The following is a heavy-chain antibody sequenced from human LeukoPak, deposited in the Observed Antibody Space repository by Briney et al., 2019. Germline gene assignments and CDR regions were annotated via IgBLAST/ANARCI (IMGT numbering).Heavy chain of an antibody. V-gene: IGHV5-51*01. J-gene: IGHJ5*02. CDR3: ARRFSSSWYWFDP. CDR1: GYSFSSYW. Sequence: GESLKISCKGSGYSFSSYWFGWWRQIPGKGLEWMGIIYPGDSDTRYRPSFQSEVTISADKTNSTDYLQWRSLKASNTAMNYCARRFSSSWYWFDPWGEGTLVTVSS. D-gene: IGHD6-13*01. CDR2: IYPGDSDT.